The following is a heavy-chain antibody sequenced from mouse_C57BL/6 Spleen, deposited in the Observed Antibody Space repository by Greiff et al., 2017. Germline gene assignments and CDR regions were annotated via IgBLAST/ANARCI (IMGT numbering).Heavy chain of an antibody. D-gene: IGHD1-1*02. Sequence: VQLQQSGPELVKPGASVKISCKASGYTFTDYYMNWVKQSHGKSLEWIGDINPNNGGTSYNQKFKGKATLTADKSSSTAYMQLSSLTSEDSAVYFCARLGGPLLGPFDYWGQGTTLTVSS. J-gene: IGHJ2*01. CDR3: ARLGGPLLGPFDY. CDR1: GYTFTDYY. CDR2: INPNNGGT. V-gene: IGHV1-26*01.